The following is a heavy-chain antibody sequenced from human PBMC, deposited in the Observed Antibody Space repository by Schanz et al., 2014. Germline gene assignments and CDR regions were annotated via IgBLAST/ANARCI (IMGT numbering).Heavy chain of an antibody. D-gene: IGHD5-18*01. Sequence: EVQLVESGGGLVKPGGSLRLSCGVSGFTASSYSLNWVRQAPGKGLEWVSSISYGTSYIYYAESVKGRFTISRDNAKNSLYLQMNGLRAEDTAVYYCARVALPGYSSPRDAFDIWGQGTMVTVSS. CDR3: ARVALPGYSSPRDAFDI. V-gene: IGHV3-21*01. CDR2: ISYGTSYI. CDR1: GFTASSYS. J-gene: IGHJ3*02.